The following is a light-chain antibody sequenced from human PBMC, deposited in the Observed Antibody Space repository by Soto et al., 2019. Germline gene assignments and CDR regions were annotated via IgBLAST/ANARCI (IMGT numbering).Light chain of an antibody. V-gene: IGKV3-11*01. Sequence: EIVLTQSPATLSLSPGERATLSCRASQSVSSYLAWYQQKPGQAPRLLIYDASKRATGISARFSGSGSGTDFTLTLSSLEPEDFAVYYCQQRRNWPVTFGQGTKVEFK. CDR1: QSVSSY. J-gene: IGKJ1*01. CDR3: QQRRNWPVT. CDR2: DAS.